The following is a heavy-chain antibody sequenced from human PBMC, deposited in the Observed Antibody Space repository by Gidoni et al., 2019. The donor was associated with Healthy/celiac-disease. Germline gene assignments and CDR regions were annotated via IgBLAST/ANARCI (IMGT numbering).Heavy chain of an antibody. CDR1: GYSISSGYY. CDR2: IYHSGST. D-gene: IGHD3-3*01. CDR3: ARVRTIFGVALGMDV. J-gene: IGHJ6*02. V-gene: IGHV4-38-2*01. Sequence: QVQLQESGPGLVKPSETLSLTCAVSGYSISSGYYWGWIRQPPGKGLEWIGSIYHSGSTYYNPSLKSRVTISVDTSKNQFSLKLSSVTAADTAVYYCARVRTIFGVALGMDVWGQGTTVTVSS.